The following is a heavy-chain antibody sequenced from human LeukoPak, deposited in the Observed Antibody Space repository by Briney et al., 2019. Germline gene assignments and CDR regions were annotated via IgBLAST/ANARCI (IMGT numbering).Heavy chain of an antibody. D-gene: IGHD1-26*01. CDR1: GFTFSSYG. Sequence: AGGSLRLSCAASGFTFSSYGMHWVRQAPGKGLEWVAVIWYDGSNKYYADSVKGRFTVSRDNSKNTLYLQMNSLRAKDTAVYYCARDSGGGYSGSYFDYWGQGTLVTVSS. CDR3: ARDSGGGYSGSYFDY. CDR2: IWYDGSNK. V-gene: IGHV3-33*01. J-gene: IGHJ4*02.